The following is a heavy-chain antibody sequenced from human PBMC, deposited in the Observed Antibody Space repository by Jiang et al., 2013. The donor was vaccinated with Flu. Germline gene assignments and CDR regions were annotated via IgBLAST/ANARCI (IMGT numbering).Heavy chain of an antibody. Sequence: LLKPSETLSLTCAVSGGSFSGYSWSWIRQPPGKGLEWIGEIHHGGSTNYNPSLRSRVTIPVDTSKDQFSLKLTSVPAADTAVYYCARNNSGHFDYWGQGTLVTVSS. CDR1: GGSFSGYS. D-gene: IGHD1-26*01. J-gene: IGHJ4*02. CDR2: IHHGGST. V-gene: IGHV4-34*01. CDR3: ARNNSGHFDY.